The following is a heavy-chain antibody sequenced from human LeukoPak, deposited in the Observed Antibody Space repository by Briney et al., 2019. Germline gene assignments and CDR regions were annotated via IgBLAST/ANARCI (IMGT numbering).Heavy chain of an antibody. D-gene: IGHD3-22*01. J-gene: IGHJ4*02. V-gene: IGHV3-30*18. CDR3: AKVSYYYDSSGYFDY. CDR1: GFTFSSYG. CDR2: ISYDGSNK. Sequence: GGSLRLSCAASGFTFSSYGMHWVRQAPGKGLEWVAVISYDGSNKYYADSVKGRFTISRDNSKNTLYLQMNSLRAEDTAVYYCAKVSYYYDSSGYFDYWGQGTLVTVSS.